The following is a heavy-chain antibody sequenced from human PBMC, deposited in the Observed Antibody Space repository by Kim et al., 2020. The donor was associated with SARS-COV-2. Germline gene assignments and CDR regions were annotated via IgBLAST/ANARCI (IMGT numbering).Heavy chain of an antibody. CDR3: ARGRVTQNNWFDP. D-gene: IGHD2-21*02. Sequence: SETLSLTCTVSGGSISSGGYYWSWIRQHPGKGLEWIGYIYYSGSTYYNPSLKSRVTISVDTSKNQFSLKLSSVTAADTAVYYCARGRVTQNNWFDPWGQGTLVTFSS. V-gene: IGHV4-31*03. J-gene: IGHJ5*02. CDR2: IYYSGST. CDR1: GGSISSGGYY.